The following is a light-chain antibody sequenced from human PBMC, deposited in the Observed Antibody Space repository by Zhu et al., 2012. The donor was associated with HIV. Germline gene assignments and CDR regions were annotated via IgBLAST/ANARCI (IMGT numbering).Light chain of an antibody. Sequence: EIVMTQSPATLSVSPGETATLSCRASQSVGSNLAWYQQKPGQAPRLFIYDASNRASGIPARFTGSGSGTDFTLTISSLEPEDFAIYYCQLRDDWSWTFGQGTKVEIK. CDR1: QSVGSN. J-gene: IGKJ1*01. CDR3: QLRDDWSWT. CDR2: DAS. V-gene: IGKV3-11*01.